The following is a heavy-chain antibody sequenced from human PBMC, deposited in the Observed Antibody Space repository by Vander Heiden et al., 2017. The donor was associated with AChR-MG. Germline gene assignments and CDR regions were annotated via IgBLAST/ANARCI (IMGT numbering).Heavy chain of an antibody. CDR1: GYTFTGYY. V-gene: IGHV1-2*02. CDR3: ARSVSDDSSGYSIFLNSEYIDY. CDR2: INPNSGGT. Sequence: QVQLVQHGAEVKKPGASVKVSCKASGYTFTGYYMHWVRKAPGQGLEWMGWINPNSGGTNYAQKFQGRVTMTRDTSISTAYMELSRLRSDDTAVYYCARSVSDDSSGYSIFLNSEYIDYWGQGTLVTVSA. D-gene: IGHD3-22*01. J-gene: IGHJ4*02.